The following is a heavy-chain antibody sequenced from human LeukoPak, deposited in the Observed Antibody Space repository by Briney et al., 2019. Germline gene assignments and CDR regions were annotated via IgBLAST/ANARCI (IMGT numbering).Heavy chain of an antibody. CDR1: GGSISSSNYY. CDR3: ARRARGTYLYYFDY. Sequence: PSETLSLTCTVSGGSISSSNYYWGWIRQPPGKGLEWIGSIYYSGNTHYNPSLKIRVTISVDTSKNQFSLRLSSVTAADTAVYYCARRARGTYLYYFDYWGQGTLVSVSS. CDR2: IYYSGNT. D-gene: IGHD1-26*01. J-gene: IGHJ4*02. V-gene: IGHV4-39*01.